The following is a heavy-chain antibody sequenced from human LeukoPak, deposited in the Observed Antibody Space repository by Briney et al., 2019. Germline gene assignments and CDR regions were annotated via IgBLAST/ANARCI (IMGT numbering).Heavy chain of an antibody. CDR2: IYYSGST. CDR1: GGSISSYY. V-gene: IGHV4-59*08. CDR3: ARHALGDFWSGYPPNWFDP. Sequence: KPSETLSLTCTVPGGSISSYYWSWIRQPPGKGLEWIGYIYYSGSTNYNPSLKSRVTISVDTSKNQFSLKLNSMTAADTAVYYCARHALGDFWSGYPPNWFDPWGQGTLVTVSS. J-gene: IGHJ5*02. D-gene: IGHD3-3*01.